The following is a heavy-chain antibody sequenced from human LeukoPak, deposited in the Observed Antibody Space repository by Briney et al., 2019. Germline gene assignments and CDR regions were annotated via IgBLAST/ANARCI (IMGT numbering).Heavy chain of an antibody. CDR1: GFTFSSYS. Sequence: KTGGSLRLSCVVSGFTFSSYSMNWVRQAPGKGLEWVSSISSSSIYIYYADSVKGRFTISRDNARNSLYLQMNSLRVEDTAVYYCAKNYDSSGDDALDIWGQGTMVTVSS. CDR2: ISSSSIYI. D-gene: IGHD3-22*01. J-gene: IGHJ3*02. CDR3: AKNYDSSGDDALDI. V-gene: IGHV3-21*04.